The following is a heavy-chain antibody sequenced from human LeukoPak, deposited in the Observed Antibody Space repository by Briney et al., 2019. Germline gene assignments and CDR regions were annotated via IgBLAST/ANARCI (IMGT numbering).Heavy chain of an antibody. Sequence: PGGSLRLSCAASGFTYSSHAMSWVRQAPGKGLEWVSSISGSGGDTYYADSVKGRFTISRDNSKNTLYLQMNRLRAEETAVYYCAKGRFSSSHYLADDWGQGTLVTVSS. V-gene: IGHV3-23*01. D-gene: IGHD6-6*01. CDR3: AKGRFSSSHYLADD. CDR2: ISGSGGDT. CDR1: GFTYSSHA. J-gene: IGHJ4*02.